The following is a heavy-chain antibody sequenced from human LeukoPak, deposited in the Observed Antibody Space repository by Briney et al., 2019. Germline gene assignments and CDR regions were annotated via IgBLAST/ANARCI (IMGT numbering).Heavy chain of an antibody. D-gene: IGHD4-11*01. CDR2: ISGSGGST. V-gene: IGHV3-23*01. CDR1: GLTFSSYA. J-gene: IGHJ4*02. Sequence: PGGSLRLSCAASGLTFSSYAMSWVRQAPGKGLEWVSAISGSGGSTYYADSVKGRFTISRDNSKNTLYLQMNSLRAEDTAVYYCAKDDYSNYDTVTMGDWGQGTLVTVSS. CDR3: AKDDYSNYDTVTMGD.